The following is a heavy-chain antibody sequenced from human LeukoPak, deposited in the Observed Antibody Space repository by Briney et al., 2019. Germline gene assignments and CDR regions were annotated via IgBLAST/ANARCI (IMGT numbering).Heavy chain of an antibody. CDR2: INTNTGNP. CDR1: GYTFTSYG. D-gene: IGHD2-15*01. CDR3: AIWYCSGGRCYSNARTFDY. J-gene: IGHJ4*02. Sequence: ASVKVSCKASGYTFTSYGISWVREAPGQGLEWMGWINTNTGNPTYAQGLTGRFVFSLDTSVSTAYLQISSLKAEDTAVYYCAIWYCSGGRCYSNARTFDYWGQGTRVTVSS. V-gene: IGHV7-4-1*02.